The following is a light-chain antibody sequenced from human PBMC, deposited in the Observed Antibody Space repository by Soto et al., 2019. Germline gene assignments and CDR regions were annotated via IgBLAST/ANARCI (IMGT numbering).Light chain of an antibody. V-gene: IGKV3-15*01. CDR3: QQYNNWPVWT. CDR2: GAS. Sequence: EIVMTQSPATLSVSPGERATLSCRASQSVSSNLAWYQQKPGQAPRLLIYGASTRATGIPARFSGSGSGTEFTLTISSLQSEDFAVYCCQQYNNWPVWTFGQGTKVDIK. J-gene: IGKJ1*01. CDR1: QSVSSN.